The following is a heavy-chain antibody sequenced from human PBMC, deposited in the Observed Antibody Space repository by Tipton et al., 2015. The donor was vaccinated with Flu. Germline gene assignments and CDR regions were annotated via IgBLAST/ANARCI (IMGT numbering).Heavy chain of an antibody. J-gene: IGHJ6*02. D-gene: IGHD2-8*01. Sequence: QVQLVQSGAEVKKPGSSVKASCKASGGTFTSYAFHWVRQAPGQGLEWMGGIIPIFGTANYAQKFQGRVTITADESTSTAYMELSSLRSEDPAVYYCARLDQDCTNGVCRASYHYGLDVWGQGTTVTVSS. CDR3: ARLDQDCTNGVCRASYHYGLDV. V-gene: IGHV1-69*01. CDR1: GGTFTSYA. CDR2: IIPIFGTA.